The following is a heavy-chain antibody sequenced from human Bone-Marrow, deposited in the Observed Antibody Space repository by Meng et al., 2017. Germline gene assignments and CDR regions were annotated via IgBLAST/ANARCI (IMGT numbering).Heavy chain of an antibody. J-gene: IGHJ4*02. CDR1: GFTFSSYA. Sequence: EVQLMESGGGFVPPGGSLRLSCAASGFTFSSYAMSWVRQAPGKGLEWVSAISGNAGSTFYADSVKGRFTISRDNPKNTLYLQMNSLRADDTAVYYCAKRLLTGYESFFDYWGQGTLVTVSS. V-gene: IGHV3-23*01. CDR3: AKRLLTGYESFFDY. CDR2: ISGNAGST. D-gene: IGHD5-12*01.